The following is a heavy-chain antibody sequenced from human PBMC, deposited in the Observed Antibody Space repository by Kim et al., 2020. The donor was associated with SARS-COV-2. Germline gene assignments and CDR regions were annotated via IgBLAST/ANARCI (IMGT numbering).Heavy chain of an antibody. Sequence: SETLSLTCAVSGGSISSSNWWSWVRQPPGKGLEWIGEIYHSGSTNYNPSLKSRVTISVDKSKNQFSLKLSSVTAADTAVYYCARHYYYGSGIVVGYYYYGMDVWGQGTTVTVSS. CDR2: IYHSGST. V-gene: IGHV4-4*02. CDR1: GGSISSSNW. J-gene: IGHJ6*02. D-gene: IGHD3-10*01. CDR3: ARHYYYGSGIVVGYYYYGMDV.